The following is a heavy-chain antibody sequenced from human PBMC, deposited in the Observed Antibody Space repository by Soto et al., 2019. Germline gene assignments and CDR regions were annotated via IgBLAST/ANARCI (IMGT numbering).Heavy chain of an antibody. D-gene: IGHD2-15*01. CDR1: GGTFSSYA. V-gene: IGHV1-69*13. CDR2: IIPIFGTA. Sequence: SVQVSCKASGGTFSSYANSWVRQAPGQGLEWKGGIIPIFGTANYAQKFQGRVTITADESTSTAYMELSSLRSEDTAVYYCARSGVVVAATRSYYYYYGMDVWGQGTTVTVSS. CDR3: ARSGVVVAATRSYYYYYGMDV. J-gene: IGHJ6*02.